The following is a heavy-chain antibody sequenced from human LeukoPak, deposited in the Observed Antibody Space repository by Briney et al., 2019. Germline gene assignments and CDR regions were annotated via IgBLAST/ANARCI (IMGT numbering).Heavy chain of an antibody. J-gene: IGHJ4*02. CDR3: AHIYYYGSGSYGDY. CDR2: ISDSGGST. V-gene: IGHV3-23*01. CDR1: GLTFSNYA. Sequence: GGSLRLSCAASGLTFSNYAMSWVRQAPGKGLEWVAGISDSGGSTYYADSVKGRFTISRDNSKNTLSLQMNSLRAEDTAVYYCAHIYYYGSGSYGDYWGQGTLVTVSS. D-gene: IGHD3-10*01.